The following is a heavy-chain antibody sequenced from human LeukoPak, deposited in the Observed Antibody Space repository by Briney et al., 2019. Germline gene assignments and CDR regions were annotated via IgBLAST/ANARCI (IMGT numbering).Heavy chain of an antibody. CDR2: IKQDGSEK. CDR1: GFTFSSYA. CDR3: ARDGPIAAAAKLNPLDY. V-gene: IGHV3-7*01. Sequence: PGRSLRLSCAASGFTFSSYAMHWVRQAPGKGLEWVANIKQDGSEKYYVDSVKGRFTISRDNAKNSLYLQMNSLRAEDTAVYYCARDGPIAAAAKLNPLDYWGQGTLVTVSS. J-gene: IGHJ4*02. D-gene: IGHD6-13*01.